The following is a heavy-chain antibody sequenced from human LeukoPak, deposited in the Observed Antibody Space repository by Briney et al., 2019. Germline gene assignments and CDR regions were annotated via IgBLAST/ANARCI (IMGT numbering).Heavy chain of an antibody. CDR3: ARFTPRLTREKFDY. CDR1: GYTFTSYY. D-gene: IGHD2-2*01. Sequence: GASVKVSCKASGYTFTSYYMHWVRQAPGQGLEWMGWISAYNGNTKYAQKVQGRVTMSTDTSTSTAYMELRSLRSDDTAVYYCARFTPRLTREKFDYWGQGTLVTVSS. CDR2: ISAYNGNT. J-gene: IGHJ4*02. V-gene: IGHV1-18*04.